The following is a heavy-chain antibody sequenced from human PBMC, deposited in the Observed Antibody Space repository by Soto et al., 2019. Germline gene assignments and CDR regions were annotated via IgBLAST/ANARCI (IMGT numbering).Heavy chain of an antibody. CDR1: GGSISSYY. Sequence: KPSETLSLTCTVSGGSISSYYWSWIRQPAGKGLEWIGRIYTSGSTNYNPSLKSRVTMSVDTSKNQFSLKLSSVTAADTAVYYCARVRGYCSGGSCYRPSLDAFDIWGQGTMVTVSS. D-gene: IGHD2-15*01. CDR3: ARVRGYCSGGSCYRPSLDAFDI. V-gene: IGHV4-4*07. CDR2: IYTSGST. J-gene: IGHJ3*02.